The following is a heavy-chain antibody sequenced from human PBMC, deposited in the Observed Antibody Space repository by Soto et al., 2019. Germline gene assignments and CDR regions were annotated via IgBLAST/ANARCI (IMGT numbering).Heavy chain of an antibody. CDR1: GFTFSSYG. CDR2: ISYDGSNK. D-gene: IGHD3-22*01. Sequence: GGSLRLSCAASGFTFSSYGMHWVRQAQGKGLEWVAVISYDGSNKYYADSVKGRFTISRDNSKNTLYLQMNSLRAEDTAVYYCAKDWNYYDSSGYYYYYYYGMDVWGQGTTVTVSS. CDR3: AKDWNYYDSSGYYYYYYYGMDV. V-gene: IGHV3-30*18. J-gene: IGHJ6*02.